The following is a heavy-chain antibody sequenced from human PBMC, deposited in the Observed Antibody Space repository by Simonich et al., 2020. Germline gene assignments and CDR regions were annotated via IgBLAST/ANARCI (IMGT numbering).Heavy chain of an antibody. J-gene: IGHJ5*02. V-gene: IGHV1-8*03. CDR1: GYTFTSYD. Sequence: QVQLVQSGAEVKKPGASVKVSCKASGYTFTSYDINWVRQAPGQGLEWKVWMNPDNGNTGYAQKFQGRVTITRNTSISTAYMELSSLRSEDTAVYYCARSRDCTNGVCYNWFDPWGQGTLVTVSS. CDR3: ARSRDCTNGVCYNWFDP. D-gene: IGHD2-8*01. CDR2: MNPDNGNT.